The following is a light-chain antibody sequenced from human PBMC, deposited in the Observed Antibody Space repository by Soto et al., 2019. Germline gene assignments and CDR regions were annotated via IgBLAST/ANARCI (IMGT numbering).Light chain of an antibody. V-gene: IGKV3-11*01. CDR3: QQRSDWPWT. CDR2: HSS. Sequence: EILLTQSPATLSLSPGERATLSCRASQSVSSNLAWYRQKPGQAPRLLIYHSSNRAAGIPARFSGSGSGTDFTLTVSSLEPEDFVVYYCQQRSDWPWTFGQGTKVDIK. CDR1: QSVSSN. J-gene: IGKJ1*01.